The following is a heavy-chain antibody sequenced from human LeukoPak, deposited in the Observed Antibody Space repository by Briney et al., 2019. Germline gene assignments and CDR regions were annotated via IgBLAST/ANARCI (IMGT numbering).Heavy chain of an antibody. CDR1: GFTFSSYA. J-gene: IGHJ4*02. CDR2: ISGSGDNT. D-gene: IGHD3-22*01. Sequence: GGSLRLSCEVSGFTFSSYAMSWVRQAPGKGLEWVSAISGSGDNTYYADSVKGRFTISRDNSKNTLYLQLNSLRADDTAVYYCAKDLSHRDYFDSSGSYPGYFDYWGQGTLVTVSS. CDR3: AKDLSHRDYFDSSGSYPGYFDY. V-gene: IGHV3-23*01.